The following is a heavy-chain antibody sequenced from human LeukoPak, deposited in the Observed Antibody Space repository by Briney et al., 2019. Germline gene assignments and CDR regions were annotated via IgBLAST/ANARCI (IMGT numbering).Heavy chain of an antibody. D-gene: IGHD4-17*01. CDR2: INHSGYT. CDR3: TRMTTGQDY. V-gene: IGHV4-34*01. CDR1: GVSFNDYY. Sequence: SETLSLTCAVSGVSFNDYYWSWVRQTPGKGLEWIGEINHSGYTNDSPSLKSRVTLSIDTSRKQFSLNLRSVTVADTGIYYCTRMTTGQDYWGQGTLVSVPS. J-gene: IGHJ4*02.